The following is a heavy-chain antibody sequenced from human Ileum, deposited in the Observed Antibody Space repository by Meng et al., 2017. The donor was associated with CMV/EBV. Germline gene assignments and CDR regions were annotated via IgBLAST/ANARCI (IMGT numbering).Heavy chain of an antibody. D-gene: IGHD2-2*01. CDR3: ARVGERCSSTSCYGWFDP. CDR2: IYYSGST. CDR1: GGSTSSYY. V-gene: IGHV4-59*01. J-gene: IGHJ5*02. Sequence: SEPLSPTCTVSGGSTSSYYWSWIRQPPGKGLEWIGHIYYSGSTNYNPSLKSRVTISVDTSKNQFSLKLSSVSAADTSVYYCARVGERCSSTSCYGWFDPWGQGTPVTVSS.